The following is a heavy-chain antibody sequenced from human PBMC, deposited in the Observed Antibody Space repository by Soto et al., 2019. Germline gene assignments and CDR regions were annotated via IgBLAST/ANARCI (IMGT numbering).Heavy chain of an antibody. Sequence: ASVKVSCKASGYTFTSYYMHWVRQAPGQGLEWMGIINPSGGSTSYAQKFQGRVTMTRDTSTSTVYRELSSLRSEDTAVYYCARGVQRGLQVRAFDIWGQGAMVTVSS. D-gene: IGHD1-1*01. J-gene: IGHJ3*02. V-gene: IGHV1-46*01. CDR1: GYTFTSYY. CDR3: ARGVQRGLQVRAFDI. CDR2: INPSGGST.